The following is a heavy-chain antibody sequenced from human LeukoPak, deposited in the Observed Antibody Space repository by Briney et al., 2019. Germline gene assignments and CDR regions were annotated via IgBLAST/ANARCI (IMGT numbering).Heavy chain of an antibody. CDR3: AKNLGPFDV. V-gene: IGHV3-23*01. CDR1: GFTFNDFA. Sequence: SGGSLRLSCAASGFTFNDFAMTWVRQAPGKGLEWVSSIGDAGTYYADSVKGRFTISRDNSKNMLCLQLNSLRAGDTAMYYCAKNLGPFDVRGQGTMVTVSS. J-gene: IGHJ3*01. D-gene: IGHD3-16*01. CDR2: IGDAGT.